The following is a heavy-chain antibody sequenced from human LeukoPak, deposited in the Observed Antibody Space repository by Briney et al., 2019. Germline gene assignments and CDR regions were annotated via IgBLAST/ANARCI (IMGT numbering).Heavy chain of an antibody. D-gene: IGHD5-24*01. Sequence: ASVKVSCKASGYTFTSYYMHWVRQAPGQGLEWMGIINPSGGSTSYAQKFQGRVTITADKSTSTAYMELSSLRSEDTAVYYCALVRDGYNTAYYWGQGTLVTVSS. CDR3: ALVRDGYNTAYY. CDR2: INPSGGST. J-gene: IGHJ4*02. CDR1: GYTFTSYY. V-gene: IGHV1-46*01.